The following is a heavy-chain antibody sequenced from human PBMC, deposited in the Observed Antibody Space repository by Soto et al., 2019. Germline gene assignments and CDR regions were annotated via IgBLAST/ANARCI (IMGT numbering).Heavy chain of an antibody. J-gene: IGHJ4*02. Sequence: ETLSLTCTVSGGSISSYYWSWVRQPPGKGLEWIGYIYYSGSTNYNPSLKSRVTISVDTSKNQFSLKLSSVTAADTAVYYCARDRGKDWGQGTLVTVSS. V-gene: IGHV4-59*01. CDR1: GGSISSYY. CDR3: ARDRGKD. CDR2: IYYSGST.